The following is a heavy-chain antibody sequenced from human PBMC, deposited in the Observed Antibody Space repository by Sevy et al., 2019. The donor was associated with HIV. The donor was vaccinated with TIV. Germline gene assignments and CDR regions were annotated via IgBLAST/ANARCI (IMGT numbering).Heavy chain of an antibody. CDR3: ATSSNDDYQLLTFDY. CDR2: LDPEDGET. V-gene: IGHV1-24*01. CDR1: GYTLTELS. J-gene: IGHJ4*02. Sequence: ASVKVSCKVSGYTLTELSMHWVRQAPGKGLEWMGGLDPEDGETIYAQKFQGRVTMTEDTSTDTAYMELSSLRSEDTAVYYCATSSNDDYQLLTFDYWGQGTLVTVSS. D-gene: IGHD2-2*01.